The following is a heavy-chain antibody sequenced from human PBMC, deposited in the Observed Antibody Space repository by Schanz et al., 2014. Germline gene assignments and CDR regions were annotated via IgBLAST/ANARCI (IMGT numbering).Heavy chain of an antibody. CDR1: GFTFSNHG. J-gene: IGHJ6*03. V-gene: IGHV3-33*01. CDR2: IWYDGSNE. Sequence: QVQLVESGGGVVQPGRSLRLSCAASGFTFSNHGMHWVRQSPGKGLEWVALIWYDGSNEYYADSVKGRFTISRDNPKKTLYLQMNSLRAEDTAVYYCARAHQWLARYYMDVWGKGTTVTVSS. CDR3: ARAHQWLARYYMDV. D-gene: IGHD6-19*01.